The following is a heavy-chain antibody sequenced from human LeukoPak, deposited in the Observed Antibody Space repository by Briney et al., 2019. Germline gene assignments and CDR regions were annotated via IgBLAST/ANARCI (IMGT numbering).Heavy chain of an antibody. CDR3: ASNHAGYCSSTSCYGSRYYYYYMDV. Sequence: KVSCKASGGTFSSYTISWVRQAPGQGLEWMGRIIPILGIANYAQKFQGRVTITADKSTSTAYMELSGLRSEDTAVYYCASNHAGYCSSTSCYGSRYYYYYMDVWGKGTTVTVSS. D-gene: IGHD2-2*01. CDR2: IIPILGIA. CDR1: GGTFSSYT. V-gene: IGHV1-69*02. J-gene: IGHJ6*03.